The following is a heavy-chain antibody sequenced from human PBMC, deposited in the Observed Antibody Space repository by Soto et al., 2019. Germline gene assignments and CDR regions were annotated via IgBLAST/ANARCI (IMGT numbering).Heavy chain of an antibody. CDR3: ARDSWAFDV. Sequence: PGGSLRLSCVGSGFTFSSYTMHWVRQAPGKGLEWVGIISYDGVNKYYADYVKGRFTMSRDNLKNTLYLQMSSLRTDDTAVYYCARDSWAFDVWGQGTMVTVSS. CDR1: GFTFSSYT. CDR2: ISYDGVNK. V-gene: IGHV3-30-3*01. J-gene: IGHJ3*01.